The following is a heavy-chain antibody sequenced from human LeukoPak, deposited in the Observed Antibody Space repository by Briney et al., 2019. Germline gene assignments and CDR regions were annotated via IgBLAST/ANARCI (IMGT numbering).Heavy chain of an antibody. J-gene: IGHJ4*02. Sequence: PGGSLRLSYAASGFTFSGYGMHWVRQAPGQGLEWVAFISYDGSNKYYTDSVKGRFTISRDNSKNTLYLGMNSLRPEGTAVYYCAKGYGSGSYGIDYWGQGTLVTVSS. CDR2: ISYDGSNK. CDR1: GFTFSGYG. V-gene: IGHV3-30*18. CDR3: AKGYGSGSYGIDY. D-gene: IGHD3-10*01.